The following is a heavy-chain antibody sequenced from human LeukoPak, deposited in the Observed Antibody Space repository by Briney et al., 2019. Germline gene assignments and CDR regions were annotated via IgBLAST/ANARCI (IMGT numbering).Heavy chain of an antibody. D-gene: IGHD4-11*01. CDR1: GGTFSSYA. Sequence: ASVKVSCKASGGTFSSYAISWLRQAPGQGLEWMGGLIPIFGTANYAQKFQGRVTITADESTSTAYMELSSLRSEDTAVYYCARVSNYYYYYYMDVWGKGTTVTVSS. CDR3: ARVSNYYYYYYMDV. V-gene: IGHV1-69*13. J-gene: IGHJ6*03. CDR2: LIPIFGTA.